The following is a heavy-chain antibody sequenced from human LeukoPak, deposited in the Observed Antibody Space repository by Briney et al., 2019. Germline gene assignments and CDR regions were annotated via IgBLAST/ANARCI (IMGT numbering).Heavy chain of an antibody. CDR2: FDPEDGET. Sequence: ASVKVSRKVSGYSLTELSMHWVRQPPGTGLGWMGGFDPEDGETIYAQKFQGRVTMTEDTSTDTAYMELSSLRSEDTAVYYCAAVKTYYYDTSGYYFPLNAFDIWGQGTMVTVSS. J-gene: IGHJ3*02. D-gene: IGHD3-22*01. CDR1: GYSLTELS. V-gene: IGHV1-24*01. CDR3: AAVKTYYYDTSGYYFPLNAFDI.